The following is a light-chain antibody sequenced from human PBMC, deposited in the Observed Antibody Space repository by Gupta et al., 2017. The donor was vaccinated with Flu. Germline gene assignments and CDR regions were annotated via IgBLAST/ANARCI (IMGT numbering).Light chain of an antibody. CDR3: QQTQQTPPT. CDR1: RSISTS. CDR2: DAS. V-gene: IGKV1-39*01. J-gene: IGKJ2*01. Sequence: MQMTQSPSSLSASVGDRVTITCQASRSISTSLNWYQQRPGKAPKLLIYDASSLHSGVPSRFSGSGSGTDFSLTISRLQPEDFATYYCQQTQQTPPTFGQGTKVEI.